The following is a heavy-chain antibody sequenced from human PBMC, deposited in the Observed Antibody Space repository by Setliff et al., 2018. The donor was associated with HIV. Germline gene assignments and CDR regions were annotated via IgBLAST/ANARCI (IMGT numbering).Heavy chain of an antibody. D-gene: IGHD2-21*01. CDR2: VNHKGVA. CDR1: GGAFSGYY. Sequence: PSETLSLTCAVYGGAFSGYYWTWIRQPPGKGLEWIGEVNHKGVANYSPSLMRRATISADTSKNQFSLRLSSVTAADTALYFCTRAQIAAPRPFDYWGQGTLVTVSS. CDR3: TRAQIAAPRPFDY. J-gene: IGHJ4*02. V-gene: IGHV4-34*01.